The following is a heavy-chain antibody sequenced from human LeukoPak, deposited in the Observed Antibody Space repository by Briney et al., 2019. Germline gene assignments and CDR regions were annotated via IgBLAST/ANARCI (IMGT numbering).Heavy chain of an antibody. CDR1: GFIFRNYA. CDR2: ISDNGGGT. J-gene: IGHJ4*02. Sequence: GGSLRLSCVASGFIFRNYAMSWVRQAPGEGLEWVSGISDNGGGTYYADSLKGRFTISRDNSKNMLYLQMNSLRAEDTAVYYCAKESGALGAPLYDYWGRGILVTASS. D-gene: IGHD4/OR15-4a*01. V-gene: IGHV3-23*01. CDR3: AKESGALGAPLYDY.